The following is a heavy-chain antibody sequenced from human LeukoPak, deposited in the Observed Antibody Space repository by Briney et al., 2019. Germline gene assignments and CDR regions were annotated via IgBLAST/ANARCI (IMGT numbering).Heavy chain of an antibody. CDR3: ARAAVAGTQSLGGYYYYYMDV. J-gene: IGHJ6*03. CDR1: GGTFSSYT. CDR2: IIPIFNTP. Sequence: EASVKVSCKASGGTFSSYTINWVRQAPGQGLEWMGGIIPIFNTPNYAQKFQGRVTITADKSTSTAYMELSSLRSEDTAVYYCARAAVAGTQSLGGYYYYYMDVWGKGTTVTVSS. V-gene: IGHV1-69*06. D-gene: IGHD6-19*01.